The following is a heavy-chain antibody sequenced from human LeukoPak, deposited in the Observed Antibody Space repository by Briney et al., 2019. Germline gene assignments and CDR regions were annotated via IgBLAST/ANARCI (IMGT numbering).Heavy chain of an antibody. CDR3: ARDGACGGDCVDY. CDR1: GGSISSGGYY. V-gene: IGHV4-30-2*01. Sequence: SQTLSLTCTVSGGSISSGGYYWSWIRQPPGKGLEWIGYIYHSGSTYYNPSLKSRVTISVDRSKNQFSLKLSSVTAADTAVYYCARDGACGGDCVDYWGQGTLVTVSS. CDR2: IYHSGST. D-gene: IGHD2-21*02. J-gene: IGHJ4*02.